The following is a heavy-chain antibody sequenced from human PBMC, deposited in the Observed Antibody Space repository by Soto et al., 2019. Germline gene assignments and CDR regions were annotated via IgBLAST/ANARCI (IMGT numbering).Heavy chain of an antibody. D-gene: IGHD3-10*01. CDR1: GGIFSTYA. V-gene: IGHV1-69*01. CDR3: ARDRDDYGSGNYYNRIDF. Sequence: QVQLVQSGAEVKKPGSSVKVSCKASGGIFSTYAISWLRQAPGQGLEWMGGIIPLFGTPNYAQRIQGRVTITVDESTSTAYMELSRLRSEDTAVYYCARDRDDYGSGNYYNRIDFWGQGTLVTVSS. CDR2: IIPLFGTP. J-gene: IGHJ4*02.